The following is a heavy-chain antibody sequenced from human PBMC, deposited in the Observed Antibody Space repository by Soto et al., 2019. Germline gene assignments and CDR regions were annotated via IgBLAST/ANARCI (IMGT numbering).Heavy chain of an antibody. CDR3: ARDPRRHGYNWVAFDI. CDR1: VRTFSSYA. CDR2: IIPIFGTA. V-gene: IGHV1-69*13. Sequence: SSVKVSCKAPVRTFSSYAISWVRQAPGQGLEWMGGIIPIFGTANYAQKFQGRVTITADESTSTAYMELSRLRSEDTAVYYCARDPRRHGYNWVAFDIWGQGTMVTVSS. D-gene: IGHD5-12*01. J-gene: IGHJ3*02.